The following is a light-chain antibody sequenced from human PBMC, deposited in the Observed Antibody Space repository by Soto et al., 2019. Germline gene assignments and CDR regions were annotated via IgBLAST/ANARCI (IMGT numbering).Light chain of an antibody. J-gene: IGLJ1*01. CDR1: SSDIGVFYH. Sequence: QSVLTQPASVSDSPGQSITISCIGTSSDIGVFYHVSWHQQHPGKAPKLIIYDVSNRPSGVSNRFSGSKTGNTASLIISGLQAEDEADYYCSSYTSSSSYVFGPGTKVTV. V-gene: IGLV2-14*03. CDR2: DVS. CDR3: SSYTSSSSYV.